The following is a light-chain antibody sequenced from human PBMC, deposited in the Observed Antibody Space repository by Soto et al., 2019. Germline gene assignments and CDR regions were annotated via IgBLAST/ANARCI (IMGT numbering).Light chain of an antibody. CDR3: QQYNDWPWT. Sequence: EKVMTQSPATLSVSPGERATLSCRASQSVTSNLAWYQQKPGQAPRLLIYGESTRATGIPARFSGSGSGTEFTLTISSLQSEDFAVYYCQQYNDWPWTFGQGTKVEIK. CDR2: GES. CDR1: QSVTSN. J-gene: IGKJ1*01. V-gene: IGKV3-15*01.